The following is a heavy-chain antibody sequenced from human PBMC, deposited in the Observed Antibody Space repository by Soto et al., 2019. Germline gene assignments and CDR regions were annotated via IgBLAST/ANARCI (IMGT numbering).Heavy chain of an antibody. D-gene: IGHD1-1*01. CDR2: ISAHKGNT. Sequence: QVHLVQSGAEVKKPGASVKVSCKASGYTFTSYGITWVRQAPGQGLEWMGWISAHKGNTDYAQKLQGRVIVTRDTSTSTAYMELRSLRSDDTAVYYCARGRYGDYWGQGALVTVSS. V-gene: IGHV1-18*01. CDR3: ARGRYGDY. CDR1: GYTFTSYG. J-gene: IGHJ4*02.